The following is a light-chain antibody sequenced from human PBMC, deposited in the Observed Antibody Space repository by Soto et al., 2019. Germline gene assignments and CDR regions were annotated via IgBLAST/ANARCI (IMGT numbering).Light chain of an antibody. CDR1: QSVSSNY. J-gene: IGKJ1*01. Sequence: DIVLTQSPGTLSLSPGERATLSRMASQSVSSNYLAWHQQKPGQAPRLLIYGASSRATGIPDRFSGSGSGTDFTLTISRLEPEDFAVYFCQQYGSSPPWTFGQGTKVEI. V-gene: IGKV3-20*01. CDR3: QQYGSSPPWT. CDR2: GAS.